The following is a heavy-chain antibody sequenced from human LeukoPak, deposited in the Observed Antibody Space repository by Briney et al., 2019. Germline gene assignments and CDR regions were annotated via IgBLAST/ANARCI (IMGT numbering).Heavy chain of an antibody. CDR3: ARDMLAVPSNWFDP. V-gene: IGHV1-46*01. D-gene: IGHD2-8*01. J-gene: IGHJ5*02. CDR2: INPSGGGT. CDR1: GYTFTSYY. Sequence: ASVKVSCKASGYTFTSYYIHWVRQAPGQGLEWMGVINPSGGGTSYAQKFQGRVTMTRDTSTSTVYVDLRNLRSEDTAVYFCARDMLAVPSNWFDPWGQGTLVTVSS.